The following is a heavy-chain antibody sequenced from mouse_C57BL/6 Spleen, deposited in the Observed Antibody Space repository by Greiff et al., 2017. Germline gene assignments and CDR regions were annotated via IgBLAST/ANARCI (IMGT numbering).Heavy chain of an antibody. CDR1: GYTFTSYW. J-gene: IGHJ3*01. V-gene: IGHV1-55*01. CDR3: ARWELRATWFAY. CDR2: IYPGSGST. D-gene: IGHD3-3*01. Sequence: QVQLQQPGAELVKPGASVKMSCKASGYTFTSYWITWVKQRPGQGLEWIGDIYPGSGSTNYNEKFKSKATLTVDTSSSTAYMQLSSLTSEDSAVYYCARWELRATWFAYWGQGTLVTVSA.